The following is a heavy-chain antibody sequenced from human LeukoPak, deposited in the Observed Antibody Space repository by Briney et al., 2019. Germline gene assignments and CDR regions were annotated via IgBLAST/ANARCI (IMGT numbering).Heavy chain of an antibody. CDR3: ARDSYYDFWRGVYNSYMAA. D-gene: IGHD3-3*01. J-gene: IGHJ6*03. Sequence: GGSLRLSCTASGFTFRGYRMNWVRQAPGKGLEWVSSITRSGNISYADSLKGRLTISRDNAKNSVSLEMHSLRADDTAVYYCARDSYYDFWRGVYNSYMAAWGKGTTVTVSS. V-gene: IGHV3-21*01. CDR2: ITRSGNI. CDR1: GFTFRGYR.